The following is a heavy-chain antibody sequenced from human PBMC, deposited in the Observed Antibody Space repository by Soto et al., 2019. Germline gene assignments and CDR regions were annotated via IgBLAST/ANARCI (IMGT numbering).Heavy chain of an antibody. CDR3: ARVGYCSGGSFFYYFHX. CDR2: IYYSGST. D-gene: IGHD2-15*01. CDR1: GVSISSYY. J-gene: IGHJ4*02. V-gene: IGHV4-59*01. Sequence: PSDTLSLTFAVSGVSISSYYWSWIRQPPGKGLEWILYIYYSGSTNYNPSLKSRVTISVDTYKNQFSLKLSSVTAADTAVYYCARVGYCSGGSFFYYFHXWGQGTLVTVSX.